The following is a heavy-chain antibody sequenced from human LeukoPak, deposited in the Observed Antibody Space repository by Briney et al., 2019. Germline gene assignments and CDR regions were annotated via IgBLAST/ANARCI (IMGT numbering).Heavy chain of an antibody. CDR1: GGSFSGYY. V-gene: IGHV4-34*01. CDR3: ARHSDGDSFGYSYYYYMDV. J-gene: IGHJ6*03. D-gene: IGHD5-18*01. Sequence: PSETLSLTCAVYGGSFSGYYWSWIRQPPGKGLEWIGEINHSGSTNYNPSLKSRVTISVDTSKNQFSLRLTSVTAADTAVYFCARHSDGDSFGYSYYYYMDVWGKGITVTISS. CDR2: INHSGST.